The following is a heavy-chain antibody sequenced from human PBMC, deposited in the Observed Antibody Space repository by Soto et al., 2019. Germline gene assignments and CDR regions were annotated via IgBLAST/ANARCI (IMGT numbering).Heavy chain of an antibody. D-gene: IGHD3-9*01. CDR3: ARICGADIVTGGHIAFEE. CDR2: MNPNSCNT. J-gene: IGHJ4*02. V-gene: IGHV1-8*01. Sequence: QVQLVQSGAEVKRPGASVKVSCKTSGYTFTNYDINWVRQATGQGLEWMGWMNPNSCNTGYAQKFQGRVTMTRNASLSTALMQRLSLRSEETAVDYCARICGADIVTGGHIAFEEWGQGTLVTVSS. CDR1: GYTFTNYD.